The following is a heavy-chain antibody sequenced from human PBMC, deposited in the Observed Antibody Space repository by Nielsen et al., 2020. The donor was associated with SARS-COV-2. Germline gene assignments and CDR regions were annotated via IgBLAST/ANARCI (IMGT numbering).Heavy chain of an antibody. J-gene: IGHJ4*02. CDR2: ISWNSGSI. CDR3: AKDLITMVRGVIIEEYYYFDY. D-gene: IGHD3-10*01. Sequence: GESLSLSCAASGFTFDDYAMHWVRQAPGKGLEWVSGISWNSGSIVYADSVKGRFTISRDNSKNTLYLQMNSLRAEDTAVYYCAKDLITMVRGVIIEEYYYFDYWGQGTLVTVSS. V-gene: IGHV3-9*01. CDR1: GFTFDDYA.